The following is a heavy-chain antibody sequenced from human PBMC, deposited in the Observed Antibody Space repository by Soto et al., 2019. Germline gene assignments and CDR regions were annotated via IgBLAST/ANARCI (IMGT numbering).Heavy chain of an antibody. J-gene: IGHJ1*01. D-gene: IGHD3-9*01. CDR3: ATSPRGYDIFY. CDR1: GFTFTNYA. CDR2: ISGSGDST. Sequence: LRLSCAASGFTFTNYAMNWVRQAPGKGLEWVSAISGSGDSTHYADSVKGRFTISRDSSKNTLYLQMDSLRAEDTALYYCATSPRGYDIFYWGQGHLVLVSS. V-gene: IGHV3-23*01.